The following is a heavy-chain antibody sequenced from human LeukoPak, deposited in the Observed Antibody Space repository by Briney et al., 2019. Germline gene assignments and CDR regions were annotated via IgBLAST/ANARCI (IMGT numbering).Heavy chain of an antibody. CDR1: GFTFDDYG. V-gene: IGHV3-20*04. J-gene: IGHJ4*02. CDR3: ARGIDKYSSSSS. CDR2: INWNGGST. D-gene: IGHD6-6*01. Sequence: GGSLRLSCAASGFTFDDYGMSWVRQAPGKGLEWVSGINWNGGSTGYADSVKGRFAISRDNAKNSLYLQMNSLRAEDTALYYCARGIDKYSSSSSWGQGTLVTVSS.